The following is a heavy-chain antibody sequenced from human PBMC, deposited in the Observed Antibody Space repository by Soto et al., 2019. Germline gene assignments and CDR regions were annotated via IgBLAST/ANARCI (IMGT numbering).Heavy chain of an antibody. D-gene: IGHD2-2*03. CDR2: INSDGSGT. Sequence: PGGSLRLSCAASGFTFSSHWMHWVRQAPGKGLVWVSRINSDGSGTSYADSVKGRFTISRDNAKNTLYLQMNSLRAEDTALYYCVDPYFFDYWGQGTLGTVSS. J-gene: IGHJ4*02. CDR1: GFTFSSHW. V-gene: IGHV3-74*01. CDR3: VDPYFFDY.